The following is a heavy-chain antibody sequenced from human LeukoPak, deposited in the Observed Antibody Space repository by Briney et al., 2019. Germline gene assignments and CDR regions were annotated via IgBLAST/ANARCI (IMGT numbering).Heavy chain of an antibody. CDR1: GFAFSTYW. V-gene: IGHV3-74*03. CDR2: IKSDGSST. CDR3: ARVGGRGSIGGDC. D-gene: IGHD3-10*01. Sequence: GGSLRLSCAASGFAFSTYWMHWVRQAPGKGLVWVSRIKSDGSSTTYADFVKGRFAVSRDNAKNTLYLEMSSLRAEDTATYFCARVGGRGSIGGDCWGQGTLVTVSS. J-gene: IGHJ4*02.